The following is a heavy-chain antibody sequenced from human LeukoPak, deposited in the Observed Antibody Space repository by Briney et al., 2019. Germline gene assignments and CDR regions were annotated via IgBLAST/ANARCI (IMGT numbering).Heavy chain of an antibody. CDR1: GFPFSSHG. CDR3: ARLSGPGSGWTTLDF. D-gene: IGHD6-19*01. CDR2: ISPGGGPT. V-gene: IGHV3-23*01. Sequence: GGSLRLSCAGSGFPFSSHGMNWVRQAPGKGLEWVSGISPGGGPTYYADSVKGRFTISRDDSKNTLYLQMKNLRAEDTALYYCARLSGPGSGWTTLDFWGQGTLVTVSS. J-gene: IGHJ4*02.